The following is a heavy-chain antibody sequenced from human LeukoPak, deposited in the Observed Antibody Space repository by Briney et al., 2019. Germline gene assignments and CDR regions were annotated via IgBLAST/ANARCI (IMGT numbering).Heavy chain of an antibody. CDR3: ARSGIAAAGRRVVEYWFDP. D-gene: IGHD6-13*01. CDR2: IYTSGST. CDR1: GGSISSYY. J-gene: IGHJ5*02. V-gene: IGHV4-4*07. Sequence: SETLSLTCTVSGGSISSYYWSWIRQPAGKGLEWIGRIYTSGSTNYNPSLKSRVTMSVDTSKNQFSLKLSSVTAADTAVYYCARSGIAAAGRRVVEYWFDPWGQGTLVTVSS.